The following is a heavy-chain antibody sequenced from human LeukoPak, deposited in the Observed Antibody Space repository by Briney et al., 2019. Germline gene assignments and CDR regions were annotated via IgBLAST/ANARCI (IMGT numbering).Heavy chain of an antibody. Sequence: GGSLRLSCAASGFTFSSYEMIWVRQAPGKGLVWGSYISSSGSNIYYADSVKGRFTITRDNAKNSLYLQMNSLSAEDTAVYYCARDGYNPDYWGQGTLVTVSS. V-gene: IGHV3-48*03. CDR2: ISSSGSNI. D-gene: IGHD5-24*01. J-gene: IGHJ4*02. CDR3: ARDGYNPDY. CDR1: GFTFSSYE.